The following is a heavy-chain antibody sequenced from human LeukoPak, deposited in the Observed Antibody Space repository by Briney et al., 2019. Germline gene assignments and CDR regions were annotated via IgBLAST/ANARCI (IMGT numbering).Heavy chain of an antibody. J-gene: IGHJ6*02. D-gene: IGHD6-6*01. Sequence: PGESLKISCKGSGYSFTSYWIGWVRQMPGKGLEWMGIIYPGDSDTRYSPSFQGQVTISADKSISTAYLQWSSLKVSDTAMYYCAFASSSSYYYYGMDVWGQGTTVTVSS. CDR3: AFASSSSYYYYGMDV. CDR1: GYSFTSYW. CDR2: IYPGDSDT. V-gene: IGHV5-51*01.